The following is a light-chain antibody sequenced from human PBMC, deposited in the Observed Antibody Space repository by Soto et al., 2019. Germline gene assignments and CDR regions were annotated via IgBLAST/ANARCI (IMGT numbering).Light chain of an antibody. CDR2: AAS. Sequence: DIPMTQSPSSLSASVGDRVTITCRASQTITTYLNWYHQRPGKAPKLLIFAASSLQSGVPSRFSGSGSGTEFTLTISSLQPEDFATYYCQQTYRTPHTFGQGTKLEIK. J-gene: IGKJ2*01. V-gene: IGKV1-39*01. CDR3: QQTYRTPHT. CDR1: QTITTY.